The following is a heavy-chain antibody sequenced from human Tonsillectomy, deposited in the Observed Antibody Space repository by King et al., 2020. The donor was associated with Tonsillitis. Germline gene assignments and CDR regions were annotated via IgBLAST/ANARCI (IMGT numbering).Heavy chain of an antibody. CDR3: AREVGIAVAGTMYYFDY. D-gene: IGHD6-19*01. Sequence: QLVQSGAEVKKPGASVKVSCKASGYTFTSYYMHWVRQAPGQGLEWMGIINPSGGSTSYAQKFQGRVTMTRDTSTSTVYMELSSLRSEDTAVYYCAREVGIAVAGTMYYFDYWGQGTLVTVSS. CDR2: INPSGGST. V-gene: IGHV1-46*01. J-gene: IGHJ4*02. CDR1: GYTFTSYY.